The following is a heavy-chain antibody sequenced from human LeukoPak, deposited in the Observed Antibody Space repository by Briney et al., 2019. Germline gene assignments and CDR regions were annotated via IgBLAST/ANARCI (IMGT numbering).Heavy chain of an antibody. CDR3: VRNGNLIAVGFDY. CDR2: ISDSGGMI. Sequence: GGSLRLSCAASGITFSSYGMNWVRQPPGKGLEWLSYISDSGGMIFYADSVKGRFTISTDNARSSLYLQMNSLRAEDTAIYYCVRNGNLIAVGFDYWGQGTLVTVSS. J-gene: IGHJ4*02. CDR1: GITFSSYG. D-gene: IGHD6-19*01. V-gene: IGHV3-48*03.